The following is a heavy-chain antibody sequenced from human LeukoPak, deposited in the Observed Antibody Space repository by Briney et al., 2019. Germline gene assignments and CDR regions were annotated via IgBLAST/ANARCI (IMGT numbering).Heavy chain of an antibody. CDR1: GGSFSGYY. D-gene: IGHD3-22*01. CDR2: INHSGST. CDR3: ARNYYDSSVYYGPPPEYYFDS. J-gene: IGHJ4*02. V-gene: IGHV4-34*01. Sequence: SETLSLTCAVYGGSFSGYYWSWIRQPPGKGLEWIGEINHSGSTNYNPSLKSRVTISVDTSKNQFSLKLSSVTAADTAVYYCARNYYDSSVYYGPPPEYYFDSGAQGPLVPVPS.